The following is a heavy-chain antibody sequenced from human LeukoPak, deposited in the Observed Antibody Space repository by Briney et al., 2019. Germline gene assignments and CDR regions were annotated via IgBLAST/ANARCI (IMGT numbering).Heavy chain of an antibody. J-gene: IGHJ4*02. CDR3: TTGELN. V-gene: IGHV3-15*01. CDR1: GFTFTNAW. D-gene: IGHD2-21*01. CDR2: IKGKTDAGTI. Sequence: GGSLRLSCAASGFTFTNAWMTWVRQAPGKGLEWVGRIKGKTDAGTIDCAAPVKGRFTISRDDSKNTLCLQLSSLKTDDTAVYYCTTGELNWGQGTLVTVSS.